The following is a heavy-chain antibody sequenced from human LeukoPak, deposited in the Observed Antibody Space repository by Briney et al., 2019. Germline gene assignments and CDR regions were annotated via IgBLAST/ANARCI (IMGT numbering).Heavy chain of an antibody. CDR2: ISNDGRNR. V-gene: IGHV3-30*03. CDR1: GFTSSSYV. Sequence: GGSLRLSCAASGFTSSSYVMHWVRQAPGKGLEWVTTISNDGRNRHYVDSVKGRFTISRDNSRNTLYLEMNSLRAEDTAVYYCARDRDTSGWASFDCWGQGTLVTVSS. J-gene: IGHJ4*02. CDR3: ARDRDTSGWASFDC. D-gene: IGHD6-19*01.